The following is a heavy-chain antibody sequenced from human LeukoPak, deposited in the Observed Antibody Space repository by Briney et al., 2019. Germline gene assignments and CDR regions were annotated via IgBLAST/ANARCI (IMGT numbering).Heavy chain of an antibody. CDR3: ARGSGWYYYYYGMDV. V-gene: IGHV7-4-1*02. CDR1: GGTFSSYA. Sequence: RASVKVSCKASGGTFSSYAISWVRQAPGQGLEWMGWINTNTGNPTYAQGFTGRFVFSLDTSVSTAYLQISSLKAEDTAVYYCARGSGWYYYYYGMDVWGQGTTVTVSS. CDR2: INTNTGNP. J-gene: IGHJ6*02. D-gene: IGHD6-19*01.